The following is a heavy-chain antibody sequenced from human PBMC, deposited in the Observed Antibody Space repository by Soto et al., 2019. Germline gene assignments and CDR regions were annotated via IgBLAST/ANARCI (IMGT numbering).Heavy chain of an antibody. CDR3: AKGEWELLSGWFDP. CDR2: ISYDGRNK. Sequence: QVQLVESGGGVVQPGRSLRLSCAASGFTFSSYGMHWVRQAPGKGLEWVAVISYDGRNKYYADSVKGRFTISRDNSKNTLYLQMNSLRAEDTAVYYCAKGEWELLSGWFDPWGQGTLVTVSS. V-gene: IGHV3-30*18. CDR1: GFTFSSYG. J-gene: IGHJ5*02. D-gene: IGHD1-26*01.